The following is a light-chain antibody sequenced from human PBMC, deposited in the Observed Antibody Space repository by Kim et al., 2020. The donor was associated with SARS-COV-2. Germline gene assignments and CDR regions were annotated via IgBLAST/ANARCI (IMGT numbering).Light chain of an antibody. CDR2: GAT. V-gene: IGKV1-39*01. Sequence: SASVGDRVNITCRAGQTISTYLNWYQQKQGKAPKLLIYGATTLQSGVPERFSGSGSGADFTLTITSLQPEDFATYFCQQTYSTPYTFGQGTKLEI. CDR1: QTISTY. CDR3: QQTYSTPYT. J-gene: IGKJ2*01.